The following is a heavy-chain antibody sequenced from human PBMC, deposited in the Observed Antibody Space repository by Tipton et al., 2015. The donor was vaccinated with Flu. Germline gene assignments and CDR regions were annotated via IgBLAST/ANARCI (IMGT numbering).Heavy chain of an antibody. D-gene: IGHD6-19*01. Sequence: LRLSCTVSGGSISSSTYFWGWVRQPPGKGLEWIGSRSYSGDTFHNPSLNSRVTISVDTSKNQFSLKMTSVNAADTAVYYCAKAPYSSGQGAFDIWGQGTMVTVPS. CDR1: GGSISSSTYF. CDR3: AKAPYSSGQGAFDI. J-gene: IGHJ3*02. V-gene: IGHV4-39*07. CDR2: RSYSGDT.